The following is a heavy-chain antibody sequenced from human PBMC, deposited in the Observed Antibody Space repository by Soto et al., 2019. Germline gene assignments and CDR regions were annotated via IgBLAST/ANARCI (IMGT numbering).Heavy chain of an antibody. Sequence: SETLSLTCTVSGDSISRSSFYWGWIHQSPGKGLECIGIVYFTGSTNYNPSLKSRVTMSVDRSRNQFSLQLTSLTAADTAVYYCARHVRSGSYFAFWVQGNLVTVSS. CDR2: VYFTGST. CDR1: GDSISRSSFY. V-gene: IGHV4-39*01. J-gene: IGHJ4*02. CDR3: ARHVRSGSYFAF. D-gene: IGHD1-26*01.